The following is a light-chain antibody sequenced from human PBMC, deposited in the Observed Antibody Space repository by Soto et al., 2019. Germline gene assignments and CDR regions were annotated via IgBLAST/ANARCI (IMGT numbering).Light chain of an antibody. V-gene: IGLV2-23*01. Sequence: QSALTQPASVSGSPGQSITISCSGVSGDVGNYNLVSWYQQYPGKAPALLIYEDDKRPSGVSNRFSGSKSDSTASLTISGLQAEDEADYYCGTWDSSLRAVVFGGGTKLTVL. CDR3: GTWDSSLRAVV. CDR1: SGDVGNYNL. J-gene: IGLJ2*01. CDR2: EDD.